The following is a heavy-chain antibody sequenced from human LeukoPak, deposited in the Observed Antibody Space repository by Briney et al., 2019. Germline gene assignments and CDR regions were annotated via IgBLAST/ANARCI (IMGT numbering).Heavy chain of an antibody. CDR1: GFTFSSYW. D-gene: IGHD3-3*01. Sequence: GGSLRLSCAASGFTFSSYWMSWVRQAPGKGLEWVANIKQDGSEKYYVDSVKGRFTISRDNAKNSLYLQMHSLRAEDTAVYYCAREGGAYYDFWSGYYRYYYMDVWGKGTTVTVSS. J-gene: IGHJ6*03. V-gene: IGHV3-7*01. CDR3: AREGGAYYDFWSGYYRYYYMDV. CDR2: IKQDGSEK.